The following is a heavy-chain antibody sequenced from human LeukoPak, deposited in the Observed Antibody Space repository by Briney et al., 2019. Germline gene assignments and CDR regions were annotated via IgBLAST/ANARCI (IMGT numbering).Heavy chain of an antibody. D-gene: IGHD1-26*01. CDR1: GYTFTSYG. CDR3: ARGGSYPNYYYYYYMDV. Sequence: GASVKVSCKASGYTFTSYGISWVRQAPGQGLEWMGWISSYNGNTNYAQKLQGRVTMTTDTSTSAAYMELRSLRSDDTAVYYCARGGSYPNYYYYYYMDVWGKGTTVTVSS. J-gene: IGHJ6*03. CDR2: ISSYNGNT. V-gene: IGHV1-18*01.